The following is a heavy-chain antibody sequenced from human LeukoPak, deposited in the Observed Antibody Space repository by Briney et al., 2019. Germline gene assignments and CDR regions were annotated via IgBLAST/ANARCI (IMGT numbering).Heavy chain of an antibody. D-gene: IGHD2-15*01. CDR3: VRGGYCSGGTCYKWNAFDI. CDR2: IVSSGSTI. Sequence: QPGGSLRLSCAASGFPFSRNEMNWVHQAPGKGLEWVSYIVSSGSTIYYADSVRGRFTISRDNAKNSLYLQMTSLRAEDTAIYYCVRGGYCSGGTCYKWNAFDIWGQGTMVTVSS. V-gene: IGHV3-48*03. CDR1: GFPFSRNE. J-gene: IGHJ3*02.